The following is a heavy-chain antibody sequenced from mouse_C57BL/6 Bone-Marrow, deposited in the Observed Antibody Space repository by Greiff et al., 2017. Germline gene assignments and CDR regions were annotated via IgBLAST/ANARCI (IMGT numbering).Heavy chain of an antibody. D-gene: IGHD2-3*01. CDR3: ARDGYYDYFDY. J-gene: IGHJ2*01. CDR2: IDPSDSYT. V-gene: IGHV1-59*01. CDR1: GYTFTSYW. Sequence: VQLQQPGAELVRPGTSVKLSCKASGYTFTSYWMHWVKQRPGQGLEWIGVIDPSDSYTNYNQKFKGKATLPVDTSSSTAYMQLSSLTSEDSAVYYCARDGYYDYFDYWGQGTTLTVSS.